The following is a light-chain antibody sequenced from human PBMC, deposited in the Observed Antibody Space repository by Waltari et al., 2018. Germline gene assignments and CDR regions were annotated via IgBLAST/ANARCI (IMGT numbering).Light chain of an antibody. J-gene: IGKJ1*01. CDR2: DAS. CDR1: QDITNY. V-gene: IGKV1-33*01. Sequence: DIQMTQSPSSLSASGGTRVTITCQASQDITNYLNWYQQRPGKAPKLLIYDASNLETGVPSRFSGSGSGTDFTFTISSLQPEDVATYYCQQYENFPWTFGQGTKVEVK. CDR3: QQYENFPWT.